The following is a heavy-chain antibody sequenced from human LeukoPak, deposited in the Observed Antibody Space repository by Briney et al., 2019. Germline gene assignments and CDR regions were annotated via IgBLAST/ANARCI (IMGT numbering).Heavy chain of an antibody. CDR2: IYYSGST. CDR1: GGSISSSSYY. J-gene: IGHJ3*02. V-gene: IGHV4-39*01. Sequence: SETLSLTCTVSGGSISSSSYYWGWIRQPPGKGLEWIGSIYYSGSTYSNPSLNRRANISVDTSKNQFSLMLSSVTAADTAVYYCARPAENDAFDIWGQGTMVTVSS. CDR3: ARPAENDAFDI.